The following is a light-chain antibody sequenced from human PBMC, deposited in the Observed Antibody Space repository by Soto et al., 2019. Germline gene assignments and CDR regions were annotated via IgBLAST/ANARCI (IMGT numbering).Light chain of an antibody. J-gene: IGLJ2*01. CDR3: SSYTSTNTVV. Sequence: QSALTQPASVSGSPGQSITISCTGTSSDLGGYNYVSWYQQHPGKAPKLMIYDVSNRPSGVSNRFSGSKSGNTASLTISGLQAEDEAEYYCSSYTSTNTVVFGGGTKLTVL. CDR2: DVS. V-gene: IGLV2-14*03. CDR1: SSDLGGYNY.